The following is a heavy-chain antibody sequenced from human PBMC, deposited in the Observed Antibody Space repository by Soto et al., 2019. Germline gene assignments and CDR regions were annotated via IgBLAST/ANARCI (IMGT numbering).Heavy chain of an antibody. V-gene: IGHV4-39*01. CDR1: GGSISTY. D-gene: IGHD7-27*01. CDR3: AGLRRDGQTGFYFDI. Sequence: QLQLQESGPGLVKPSETLSLTCTVSGGSISTYWGWIRQPPGKGLEWIGNIYYSGSTYYNPSLKSRVNIAVDTSNSQFSLKLRSVTAANTAVYYCAGLRRDGQTGFYFDIWGEGTMVTVS. J-gene: IGHJ3*02. CDR2: IYYSGST.